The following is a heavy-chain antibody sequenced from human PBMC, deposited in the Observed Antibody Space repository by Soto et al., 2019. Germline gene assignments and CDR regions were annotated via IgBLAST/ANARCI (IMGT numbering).Heavy chain of an antibody. Sequence: GGSLRLSCAASGFTFEDSAMHWVRQAPGQGLEWVSGIGWNSDSIDYADSVKGRFTISRDNAKKSLYLQMYSLRTEDTALYYCAKDMGHYDFWGNNERGLEVWGQGTTVTVSS. CDR3: AKDMGHYDFWGNNERGLEV. CDR1: GFTFEDSA. D-gene: IGHD3-3*01. V-gene: IGHV3-9*01. CDR2: IGWNSDSI. J-gene: IGHJ6*02.